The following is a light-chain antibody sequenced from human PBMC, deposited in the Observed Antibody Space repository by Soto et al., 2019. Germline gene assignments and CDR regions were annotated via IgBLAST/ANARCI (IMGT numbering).Light chain of an antibody. CDR3: QQCDDWPLT. V-gene: IGKV3-15*01. CDR2: GAS. Sequence: EKVMTQSPATLSVSPGERATLSCRASQNVNSNLVWYQHKPGQAPRLLIYGASTRATGIPARFSGSASGTEFTLTISSLQSEDFAVYYCQQCDDWPLTFGGGTKVEIK. J-gene: IGKJ4*01. CDR1: QNVNSN.